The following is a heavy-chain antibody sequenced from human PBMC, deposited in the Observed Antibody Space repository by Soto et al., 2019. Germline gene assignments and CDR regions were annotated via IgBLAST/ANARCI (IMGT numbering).Heavy chain of an antibody. D-gene: IGHD4-17*01. Sequence: NPSETLSLTCTVSGGSVSSGSYYWSWIRQPPGKGLEWIGYIYYSGSTNYNPSLKSRVTISVDTSKNQFSLKLSSVTAADTAVYYCARVPDYGDYEGYFDYWGQGTLVTVSS. V-gene: IGHV4-61*01. CDR3: ARVPDYGDYEGYFDY. J-gene: IGHJ4*01. CDR2: IYYSGST. CDR1: GGSVSSGSYY.